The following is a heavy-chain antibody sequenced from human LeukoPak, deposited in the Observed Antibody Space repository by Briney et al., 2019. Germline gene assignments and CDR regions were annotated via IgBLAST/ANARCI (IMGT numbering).Heavy chain of an antibody. CDR1: GYTFTDYY. CDR3: ARTDYGSGSSFRAGDY. J-gene: IGHJ4*02. V-gene: IGHV1-2*02. Sequence: PRASVKVSCKASGYTFTDYYMHWVRQAPGQGLEWMGWINPNSRGTNYAQKFQGRVTMTRDTPISTAYMELSRLRSDDTAVYYCARTDYGSGSSFRAGDYWGQGTLVAVSS. D-gene: IGHD3-10*01. CDR2: INPNSRGT.